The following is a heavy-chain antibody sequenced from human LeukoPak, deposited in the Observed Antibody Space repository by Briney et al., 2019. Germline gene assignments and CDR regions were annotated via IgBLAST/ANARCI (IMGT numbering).Heavy chain of an antibody. Sequence: PGGSLRLSCTASGFTFDDYAMHWVRQAPGKGLEWVSGISWSSGSLGYADSVKGRFIISRDNAKNSLYLQMNSLRAGDTAVYYCVRGGYRGFDYEYWGQGTLVTVSS. J-gene: IGHJ4*02. V-gene: IGHV3-9*01. CDR1: GFTFDDYA. D-gene: IGHD5-12*01. CDR3: VRGGYRGFDYEY. CDR2: ISWSSGSL.